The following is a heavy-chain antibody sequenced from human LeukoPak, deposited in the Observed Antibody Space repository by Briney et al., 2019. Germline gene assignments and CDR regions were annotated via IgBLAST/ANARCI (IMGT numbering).Heavy chain of an antibody. CDR1: GFTFSSYA. Sequence: GGSLRLSCAASGFTFSSYAMHWVRQAPGKGLEWVAVISYDGSNKYYADSVKGRFTISRDNSKNTLYLQMNSLRAEDTAVYYCARDRASLGAVAGTSGFDYWGQGTLVTVSS. CDR2: ISYDGSNK. D-gene: IGHD6-19*01. V-gene: IGHV3-30-3*01. J-gene: IGHJ4*02. CDR3: ARDRASLGAVAGTSGFDY.